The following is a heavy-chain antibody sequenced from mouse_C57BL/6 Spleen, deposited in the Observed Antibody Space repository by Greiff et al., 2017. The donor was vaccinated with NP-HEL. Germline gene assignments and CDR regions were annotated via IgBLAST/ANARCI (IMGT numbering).Heavy chain of an antibody. CDR3: ARGGNPLATDY. D-gene: IGHD2-1*01. CDR2: INYDGSST. CDR1: GFTFSDYY. J-gene: IGHJ4*01. V-gene: IGHV5-16*01. Sequence: EVMLVESEGGLVQPGSSMKLSCTASGFTFSDYYMAWVRQVPEKGLEWVANINYDGSSTYYLDSLKSRFIISRDNAKNILYLQMSSLKSEDTATYYCARGGNPLATDYWGQGTSVTVSS.